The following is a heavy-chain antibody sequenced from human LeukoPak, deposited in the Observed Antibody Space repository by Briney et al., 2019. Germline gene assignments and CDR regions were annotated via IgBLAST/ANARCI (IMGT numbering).Heavy chain of an antibody. J-gene: IGHJ4*02. Sequence: SETLSLTCAVPGYSISSGYYWGWIRQPPGKGLEWIGRIYTSGSTNYNPSLKSRVTMSVDTSKNQFSLKLSSVTAADTAVYYCASSGYYRYYFDYWGQGTLVTVSS. CDR1: GYSISSGYY. D-gene: IGHD3-22*01. CDR2: IYTSGST. CDR3: ASSGYYRYYFDY. V-gene: IGHV4-38-2*01.